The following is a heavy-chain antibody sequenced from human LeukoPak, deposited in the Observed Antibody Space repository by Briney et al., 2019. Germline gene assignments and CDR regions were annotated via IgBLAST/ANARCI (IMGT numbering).Heavy chain of an antibody. V-gene: IGHV1-46*01. J-gene: IGHJ4*02. CDR2: IKPSGGGA. Sequence: GASVKVSCKTSGYTFTNYYIHWVRQAPGQGLEWMGVIKPSGGGATYAQKFQGRVTMIRDTSTSTVYMELSSLRSEDTAVYYCARPIGTGAGVYYFDYWGQGTLVTVSS. D-gene: IGHD1-7*01. CDR1: GYTFTNYY. CDR3: ARPIGTGAGVYYFDY.